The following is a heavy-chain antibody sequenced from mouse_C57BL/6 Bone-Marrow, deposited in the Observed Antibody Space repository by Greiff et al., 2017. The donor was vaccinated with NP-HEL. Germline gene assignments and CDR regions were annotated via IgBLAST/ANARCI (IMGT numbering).Heavy chain of an antibody. J-gene: IGHJ1*03. CDR3: TRSYYSNYLWYFDV. Sequence: EVNVVESGEGLVKPGGSLKLSCAASGFTFSSYAMSWVRQTPEKRLEWVAYISSGGDYIYYADTVKGRFTISRVNARNTLYLQMSSLKSEDTAMYYCTRSYYSNYLWYFDVWGTGTTVTVSS. CDR2: ISSGGDYI. D-gene: IGHD2-5*01. CDR1: GFTFSSYA. V-gene: IGHV5-9-1*02.